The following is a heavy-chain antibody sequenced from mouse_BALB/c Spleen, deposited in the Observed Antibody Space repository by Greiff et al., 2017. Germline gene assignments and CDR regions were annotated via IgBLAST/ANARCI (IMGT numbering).Heavy chain of an antibody. V-gene: IGHV14-3*02. CDR2: IDPANGNT. CDR3: ASIYYDGSSYEGAMDY. CDR1: GFNIKDTY. J-gene: IGHJ4*01. D-gene: IGHD1-1*01. Sequence: VQLQQSGAELVKPGASVKLSCTASGFNIKDTYMHWVKQRPEQGLEWIGRIDPANGNTKYDPKFQGKATITADTSSNTAYLQLSSLTSEDTAVYYCASIYYDGSSYEGAMDYWGQGTSVTVSS.